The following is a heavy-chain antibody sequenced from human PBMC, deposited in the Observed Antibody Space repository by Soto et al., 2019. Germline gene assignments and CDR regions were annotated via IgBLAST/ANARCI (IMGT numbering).Heavy chain of an antibody. Sequence: PGGSLRLSCAASGFTFSSYGMHWARQAPGKGLEWVAVISYDGSNKYYADSVKGRFTISRDNSKNTLYLQMNSLRAEDTAVYYCAKETTTVTKMSPFDPWGQGTLVTVSS. CDR1: GFTFSSYG. V-gene: IGHV3-30*18. D-gene: IGHD4-17*01. CDR2: ISYDGSNK. CDR3: AKETTTVTKMSPFDP. J-gene: IGHJ5*02.